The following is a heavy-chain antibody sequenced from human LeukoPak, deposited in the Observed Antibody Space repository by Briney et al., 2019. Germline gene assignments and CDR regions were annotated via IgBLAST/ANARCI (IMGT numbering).Heavy chain of an antibody. Sequence: GGSLSLSCPASGFTFSGYYMSWIRQAPGKGLEWLSYISGSGSYTNYADSVKGRFTISRDNAKNSVYLQMNSLRAEDTAVYYCARDDYASGSYGMDVWGKGTTVTVSS. CDR1: GFTFSGYY. CDR2: ISGSGSYT. V-gene: IGHV3-11*06. CDR3: ARDDYASGSYGMDV. D-gene: IGHD3-10*01. J-gene: IGHJ6*04.